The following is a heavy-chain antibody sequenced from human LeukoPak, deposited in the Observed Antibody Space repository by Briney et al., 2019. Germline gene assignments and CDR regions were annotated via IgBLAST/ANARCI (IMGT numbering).Heavy chain of an antibody. CDR2: INPSNGGT. J-gene: IGHJ6*03. D-gene: IGHD2-2*02. CDR1: GYTFSSYA. V-gene: IGHV1-2*02. CDR3: ARDLPIPSAVKDYMDV. Sequence: GASVKVSCKASGYTFSSYAIHWVRQAPGQGLEWVGWINPSNGGTSYARKFQGRVTLTRDTSISTAYMELTRLTSDDTAVYYCARDLPIPSAVKDYMDVWGKGATVTVSS.